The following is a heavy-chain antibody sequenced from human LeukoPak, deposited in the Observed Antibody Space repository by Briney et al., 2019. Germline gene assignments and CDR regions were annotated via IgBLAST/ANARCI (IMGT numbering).Heavy chain of an antibody. CDR2: INTNTGNP. V-gene: IGHV7-4-1*02. J-gene: IGHJ5*02. CDR3: AKYNSGWYRWFDP. D-gene: IGHD6-19*01. Sequence: ASVKVSCKASGYTFTTYATNWVRQAPGQGLEWMGWINTNTGNPTYAQGFTRRFVFSLDTSVSTAYLQISSLKAEDTAVYYCAKYNSGWYRWFDPWGQGTLVIVSS. CDR1: GYTFTTYA.